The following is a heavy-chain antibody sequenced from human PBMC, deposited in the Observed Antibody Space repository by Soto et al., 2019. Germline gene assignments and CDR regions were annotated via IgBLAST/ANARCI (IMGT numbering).Heavy chain of an antibody. D-gene: IGHD3-16*01. CDR1: GGSISSGGYY. CDR2: IYYSGST. CDR3: ARGDYDYVWGSSEDYGMDV. J-gene: IGHJ6*02. Sequence: QVQLQESGPGLVKPSQTLSLTCTVSGGSISSGGYYWSWIRQHPGKGLEWIGYIYYSGSTYYNPYLKSRVTISVDTSKNQFSLKLSSVTAADTAVYYCARGDYDYVWGSSEDYGMDVWGQGTTVTVSS. V-gene: IGHV4-31*03.